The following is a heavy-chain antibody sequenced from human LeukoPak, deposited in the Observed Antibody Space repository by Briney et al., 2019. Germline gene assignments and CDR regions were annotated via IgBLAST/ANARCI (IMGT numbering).Heavy chain of an antibody. Sequence: GGSLRLSCAASGFTFSSYAMSWVRQAPGEGLEWVSAISGSGSSTFYADSVKGRFTISRDHSKNTLYLQMNSLRAEDTAVYYCAKTSGSGNYYYYYYAMDVWGQGTTVTVSS. D-gene: IGHD3-10*01. CDR3: AKTSGSGNYYYYYYAMDV. J-gene: IGHJ6*02. V-gene: IGHV3-23*01. CDR1: GFTFSSYA. CDR2: ISGSGSST.